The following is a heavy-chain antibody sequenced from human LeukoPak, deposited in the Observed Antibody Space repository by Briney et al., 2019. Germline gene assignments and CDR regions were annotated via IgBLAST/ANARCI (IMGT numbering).Heavy chain of an antibody. Sequence: PRGSLRLSCAASGFTFSSYWMSWVRQAPGKGLEWVANIKQDGSDKYYVDSVKGRFTISRDNAKNSLYLQINSLRAEDTAVYYCARKTVVGSYFDYWGQGTPVTVPS. V-gene: IGHV3-7*03. CDR1: GFTFSSYW. J-gene: IGHJ4*02. D-gene: IGHD4-23*01. CDR2: IKQDGSDK. CDR3: ARKTVVGSYFDY.